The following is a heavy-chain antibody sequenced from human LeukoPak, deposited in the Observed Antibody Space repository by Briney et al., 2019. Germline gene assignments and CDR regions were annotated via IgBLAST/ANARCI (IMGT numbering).Heavy chain of an antibody. CDR3: AKGAASVTPLDY. CDR1: GFTFSSYG. J-gene: IGHJ4*02. Sequence: GGSLRLSCAASGFTFSSYGMHWVRQAPGKGLEWVAVISYDGSNKYYADSVKGRFTISRDNSKNTLYLQMNSLGAEDTAVYYCAKGAASVTPLDYWGQGTLVTVSS. D-gene: IGHD4-17*01. V-gene: IGHV3-30*18. CDR2: ISYDGSNK.